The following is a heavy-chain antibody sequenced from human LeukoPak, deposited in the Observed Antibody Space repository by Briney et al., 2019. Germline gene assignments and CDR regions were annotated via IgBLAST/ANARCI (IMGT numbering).Heavy chain of an antibody. Sequence: GGSLRLSCAASGFTFSSYAMSWVRQAPGKGLEWVSAISGSGGDTYYADSVKGRFTISRDNAKNSLYLQMNSLRAEDTAVYYCAELGITMIGGVWGKGTTVTISS. V-gene: IGHV3-23*01. CDR3: AELGITMIGGV. CDR1: GFTFSSYA. J-gene: IGHJ6*04. D-gene: IGHD3-10*02. CDR2: ISGSGGDT.